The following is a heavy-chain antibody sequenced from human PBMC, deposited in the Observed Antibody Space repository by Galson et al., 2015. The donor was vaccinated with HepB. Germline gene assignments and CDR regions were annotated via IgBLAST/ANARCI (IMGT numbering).Heavy chain of an antibody. D-gene: IGHD4-23*01. Sequence: SVKVSCKASGYTFTSYGISWVRQAPGQGLEWMGWISAYNGNTNYAQKLQGRVTMTTDTSTSTAYMELRSLRSDDTAVYYCARRSQGPVVTPEDYWGQGTLVTVSS. CDR2: ISAYNGNT. CDR3: ARRSQGPVVTPEDY. CDR1: GYTFTSYG. J-gene: IGHJ4*02. V-gene: IGHV1-18*04.